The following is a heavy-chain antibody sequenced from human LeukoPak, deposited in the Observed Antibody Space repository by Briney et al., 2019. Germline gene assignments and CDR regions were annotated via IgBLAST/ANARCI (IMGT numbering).Heavy chain of an antibody. J-gene: IGHJ5*02. V-gene: IGHV3-23*01. CDR2: VSGSGGST. CDR1: GFTFSSYA. Sequence: GSLRLSCAASGFTFSSYAMSWVRQAPGKGLEWVSAVSGSGGSTYYADSVKGRFTISRDNSKNTLYLQMNSLRAEETAVYYCAKDLKPSSSWPTTGFDPWGQGTLVTVSS. CDR3: AKDLKPSSSWPTTGFDP. D-gene: IGHD6-13*01.